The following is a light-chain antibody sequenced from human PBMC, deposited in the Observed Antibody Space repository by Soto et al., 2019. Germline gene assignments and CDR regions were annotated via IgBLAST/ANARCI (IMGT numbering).Light chain of an antibody. Sequence: VLTQSESPLSWSAGEGATLSWRASQSVSSYLAWYQQKPGQAPRLLVYGASSRATGIPDRFSGSGSGTDFSHTISRLEPEDLAVYYCQQYGSSPPITFGQGTRLEIK. CDR3: QQYGSSPPIT. CDR2: GAS. CDR1: QSVSSY. V-gene: IGKV3-20*01. J-gene: IGKJ5*01.